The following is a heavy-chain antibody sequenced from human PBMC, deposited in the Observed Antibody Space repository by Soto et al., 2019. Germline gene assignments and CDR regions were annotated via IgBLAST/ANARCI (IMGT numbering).Heavy chain of an antibody. V-gene: IGHV1-69*12. CDR1: GGTFSSYA. J-gene: IGHJ6*02. CDR2: IIPIFGTA. Sequence: QVQLVQSGAEVKKPGSSVKVSCKASGGTFSSYAISWVRQAPGQGLEWMGGIIPIFGTANYAQKFQGRVTITADESTSTDYMELSSLRSEDTAVYYCAREGYGGNPLDYYYYGMDVWGQGTTVTVSS. CDR3: AREGYGGNPLDYYYYGMDV. D-gene: IGHD2-15*01.